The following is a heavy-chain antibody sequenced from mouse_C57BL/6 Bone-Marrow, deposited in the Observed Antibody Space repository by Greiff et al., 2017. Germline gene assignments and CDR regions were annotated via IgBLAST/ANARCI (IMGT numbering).Heavy chain of an antibody. CDR3: ASASLLLWHDGGDD. V-gene: IGHV1-59*01. CDR1: GYTFTSYW. CDR2: LDPSDSYT. D-gene: IGHD2-1*01. J-gene: IGHJ4*01. Sequence: QVQLQQPGAELVRPGTSVKLSCKASGYTFTSYWMHWVKQRPGQGLEWIGVLDPSDSYTNYHPKFKGKATLTVDTSSSPAYMQLNSLTSVDSAVDYCASASLLLWHDGGDDWGQGTSVTVSS.